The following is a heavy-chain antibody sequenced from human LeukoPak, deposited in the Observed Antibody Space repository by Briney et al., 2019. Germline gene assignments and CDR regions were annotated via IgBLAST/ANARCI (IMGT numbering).Heavy chain of an antibody. D-gene: IGHD3-10*01. V-gene: IGHV3-64D*06. J-gene: IGHJ6*04. CDR1: GFTFSSYA. CDR2: ISSNGGST. CDR3: VKGRRSCYGSGSYSGYYYGMDV. Sequence: GGSLRLSCSASGFTFSSYAMHWVRQAPGKGLEYVSAISSNGGSTYYADSVKGRFTISRDNSKNTLYLQMSSLRAEDTAVYYCVKGRRSCYGSGSYSGYYYGMDVWGKGTTVTVSS.